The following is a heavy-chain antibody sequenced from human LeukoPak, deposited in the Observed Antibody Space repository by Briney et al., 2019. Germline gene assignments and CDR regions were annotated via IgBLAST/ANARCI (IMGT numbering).Heavy chain of an antibody. CDR1: GGSFSIYY. J-gene: IGHJ4*02. CDR2: IYTSGST. CDR3: ARGPTTVTRAFDY. D-gene: IGHD4-17*01. V-gene: IGHV4-4*07. Sequence: SETLSLTCTVSGGSFSIYYWSWIRQPAGKGLEYIGRIYTSGSTNYNPSLKSRVTMSVDTSKSQFSLRLTSVTAADTAVYYCARGPTTVTRAFDYWGQGTLVTVSS.